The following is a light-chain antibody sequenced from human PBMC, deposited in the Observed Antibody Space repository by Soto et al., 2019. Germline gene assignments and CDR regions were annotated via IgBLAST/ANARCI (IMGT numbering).Light chain of an antibody. CDR3: QMCDSAHALT. V-gene: IGKV1-27*01. J-gene: IGKJ4*01. CDR1: QDIRKF. Sequence: DIPMTQSPSSLSASVGDRVTITCRASQDIRKFLAWYQQKAGKAPQVLIYGASTLQSGVPSRFSGSGSGTDFTLTISDLQPADAATYYCQMCDSAHALTFGGGTKVEIK. CDR2: GAS.